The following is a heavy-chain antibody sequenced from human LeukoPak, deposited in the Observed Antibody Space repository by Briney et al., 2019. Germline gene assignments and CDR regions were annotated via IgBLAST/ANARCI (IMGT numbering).Heavy chain of an antibody. J-gene: IGHJ4*02. D-gene: IGHD6-19*01. Sequence: PGGSLRLSCAASGFTFSRYAMHWVRQAPGKGLEWVAVISYDGSNKYYADSVKGRFTISRDNSKNTLYLQMNSLRAEDTAVYYCASIAVASFDYWGQGTLVTVSS. CDR2: ISYDGSNK. V-gene: IGHV3-30-3*01. CDR3: ASIAVASFDY. CDR1: GFTFSRYA.